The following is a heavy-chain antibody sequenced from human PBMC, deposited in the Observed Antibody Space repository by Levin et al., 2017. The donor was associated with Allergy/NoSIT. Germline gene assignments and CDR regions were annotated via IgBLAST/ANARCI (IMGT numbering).Heavy chain of an antibody. J-gene: IGHJ6*02. Sequence: PSETLSLTCTVSGGSISSYYWSWIRQPAGKGLEWIGRIYTSGSTNYNPSLKSRVTMSVDTSKNQFSLKLSSVTAADTAVYYCAREDRMAPKIYYYYGMDVWGQGTTVTVSS. CDR3: AREDRMAPKIYYYYGMDV. CDR2: IYTSGST. CDR1: GGSISSYY. D-gene: IGHD5-12*01. V-gene: IGHV4-4*07.